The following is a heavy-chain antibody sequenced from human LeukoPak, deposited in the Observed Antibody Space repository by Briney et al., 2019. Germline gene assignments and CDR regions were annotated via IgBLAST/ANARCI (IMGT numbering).Heavy chain of an antibody. CDR2: IYYSGST. V-gene: IGHV4-59*01. CDR1: GGSISSYY. J-gene: IGHJ6*03. Sequence: SETLSLTCTVSGGSISSYYWNWIRQPPGKGLEWIGFIYYSGSTNYNPSVKSRVTISVDTSKNQFSLRLTSVTAADTAVYYCTRGDYYYYYYMDVWGKGTTVTVSS. CDR3: TRGDYYYYYYMDV.